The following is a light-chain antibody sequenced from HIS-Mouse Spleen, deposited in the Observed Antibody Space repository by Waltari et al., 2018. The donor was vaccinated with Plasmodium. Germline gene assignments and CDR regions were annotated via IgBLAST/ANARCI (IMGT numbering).Light chain of an antibody. J-gene: IGKJ1*01. V-gene: IGKV4-1*01. CDR3: QQYYSTPWT. CDR2: WAS. Sequence: DIVMTQSPDPLAVSLGEGATTNCKSSQSVLYSSNNKNYLAWYQQKPGQPPKLLIYWASTRESGVPDRFSGSGSGTDFTLTISSLQAEDVAVYYCQQYYSTPWTFGQGTKVEIK. CDR1: QSVLYSSNNKNY.